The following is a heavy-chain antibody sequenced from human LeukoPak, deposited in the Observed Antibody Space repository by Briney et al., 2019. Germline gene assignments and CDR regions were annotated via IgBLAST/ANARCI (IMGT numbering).Heavy chain of an antibody. CDR3: ARTLRLRSYYFDY. J-gene: IGHJ4*02. D-gene: IGHD5-12*01. CDR2: INHSGST. CDR1: GGSFSGYY. Sequence: SETLSLTCAVYGGSFSGYYWSWIRQPPGKGLEWIGEINHSGSTNYNPSLKSRVTISVDTSKNQFSLKLSSATAADTAVYYCARTLRLRSYYFDYWGQGTLVTVSS. V-gene: IGHV4-34*01.